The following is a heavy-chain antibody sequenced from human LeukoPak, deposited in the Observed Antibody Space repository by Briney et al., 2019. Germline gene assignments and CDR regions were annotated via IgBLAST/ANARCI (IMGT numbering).Heavy chain of an antibody. V-gene: IGHV4-30-4*01. CDR3: ASYPKGVRRDAFDI. Sequence: PSETLSLTCTVSGGSISSGDYYWSWIRQPPGKGLEWIGYIYYSGSTYYNPSLKSRVTISVDKSKNQFSLKLSSVTAADTAVYYCASYPKGVRRDAFDIWGQGTMVTVSS. J-gene: IGHJ3*02. CDR2: IYYSGST. CDR1: GGSISSGDYY. D-gene: IGHD1-1*01.